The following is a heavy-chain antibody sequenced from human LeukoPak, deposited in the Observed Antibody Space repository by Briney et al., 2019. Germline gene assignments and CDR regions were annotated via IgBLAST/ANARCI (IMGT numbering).Heavy chain of an antibody. CDR3: AREGPSLYYDFWSGYYHWFDP. D-gene: IGHD3-3*01. CDR1: GYTFTSYG. CDR2: NSAYNGNT. J-gene: IGHJ5*02. Sequence: ASVKVSCKASGYTFTSYGISWVRQAPGQGLEWMGWNSAYNGNTNYAQKLQGRVTMTTDTSTSTAYVELRSLRSDDTAVYYCAREGPSLYYDFWSGYYHWFDPWGQGTLVTVSS. V-gene: IGHV1-18*01.